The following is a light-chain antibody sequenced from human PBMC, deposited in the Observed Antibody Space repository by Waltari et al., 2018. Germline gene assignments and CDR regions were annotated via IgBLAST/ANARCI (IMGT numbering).Light chain of an antibody. Sequence: EIVLTQSPATLSLSPEETATLSCRPRQSVTTTLAWYQQKPGQAPRLLIYGASNRATGVPDRFSGSGSGTYFILTISRLEPEDFAVYYCQHYLRLPATFGQGTKVEIK. J-gene: IGKJ1*01. V-gene: IGKV3-20*01. CDR2: GAS. CDR3: QHYLRLPAT. CDR1: QSVTTT.